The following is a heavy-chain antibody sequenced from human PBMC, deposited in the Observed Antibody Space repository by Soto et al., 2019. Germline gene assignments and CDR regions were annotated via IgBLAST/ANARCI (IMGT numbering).Heavy chain of an antibody. V-gene: IGHV3-23*05. CDR1: GLPHSSFA. CDR2: IYGSGRGI. Sequence: EVQLLESGGGFVHPGGSLRLSCTASGLPHSSFAMMWVRQAPGKGLECVSGIYGSGRGIEYADSVKGRFTISRDKSKNTVYLQMTDLRADDTAVYYCAKDAVYNDGLWLMDHWGQGTQVTVSS. J-gene: IGHJ4*02. CDR3: AKDAVYNDGLWLMDH. D-gene: IGHD2-21*01.